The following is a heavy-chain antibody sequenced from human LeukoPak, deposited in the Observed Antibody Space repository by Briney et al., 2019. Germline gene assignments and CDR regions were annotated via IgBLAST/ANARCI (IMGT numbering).Heavy chain of an antibody. CDR2: INWDGGST. D-gene: IGHD5-12*01. V-gene: IGHV3-43*01. J-gene: IGHJ4*02. CDR3: AKGDVDSPMNFYH. Sequence: GGSLRLSCAASGFIFDDFTIHWVRQVPGKGLEWVSLINWDGGSTHYADSVKGRFTISRDNSKNSLYLQMDSLTTEDTAFYYCAKGDVDSPMNFYHWGQGTLVTVSS. CDR1: GFIFDDFT.